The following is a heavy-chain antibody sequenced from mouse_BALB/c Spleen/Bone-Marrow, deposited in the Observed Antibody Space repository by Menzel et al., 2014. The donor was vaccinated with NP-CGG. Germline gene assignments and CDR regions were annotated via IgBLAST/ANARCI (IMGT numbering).Heavy chain of an antibody. Sequence: VQLQQSGAELVRPGTSVKVSCKASGYAFTNYLIEWVKQRPGQGLEWIGVINPGSGGTNYNEKFKGKATLTADNSSNTAYMHLSSLTSDGSAVYFCARGGHGSYWGQGTTLTGSS. D-gene: IGHD2-2*01. J-gene: IGHJ2*01. CDR2: INPGSGGT. CDR3: ARGGHGSY. V-gene: IGHV1-54*03. CDR1: GYAFTNYL.